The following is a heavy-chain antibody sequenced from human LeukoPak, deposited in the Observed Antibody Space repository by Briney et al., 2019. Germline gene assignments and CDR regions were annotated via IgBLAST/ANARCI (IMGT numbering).Heavy chain of an antibody. J-gene: IGHJ6*03. V-gene: IGHV5-51*01. CDR3: ARGPQFLRDSYYYYYMDV. Sequence: GESLKISCKGSGYSFTSYWIGWVRQMPGKGLEWMGIIYPGDSDTRYSPSFQGQVTISADKSISTAYLQWSSLKASDTAMYYCARGPQFLRDSYYYYYMDVWGKGTTVTVSS. CDR1: GYSFTSYW. CDR2: IYPGDSDT. D-gene: IGHD5-24*01.